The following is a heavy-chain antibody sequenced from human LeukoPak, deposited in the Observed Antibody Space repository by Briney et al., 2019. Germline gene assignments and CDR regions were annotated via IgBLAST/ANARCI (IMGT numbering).Heavy chain of an antibody. Sequence: SETLSLTCTVSGGSISSSIYYWGWIRQPPGKGLEWIGSIYYSGSTYYNPSLKSRVTISVDTSKNQFSLKLNSVTAADTAVYYCARQMAGRWFDPWGQGTLVTVSS. J-gene: IGHJ5*02. CDR3: ARQMAGRWFDP. V-gene: IGHV4-39*01. CDR1: GGSISSSIYY. D-gene: IGHD6-19*01. CDR2: IYYSGST.